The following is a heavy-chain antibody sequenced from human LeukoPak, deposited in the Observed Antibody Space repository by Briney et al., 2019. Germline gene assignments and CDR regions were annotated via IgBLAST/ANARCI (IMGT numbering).Heavy chain of an antibody. Sequence: GGSLRLSCAASGFTFSSYAMSWVRQASGKGLDWVSGLSGGGGSTYYADSVKGRFTISRDNSKNTLYLQMNSLRAEDTAVYYCAKGGSGYYLLDYWGQGTLVTVSS. J-gene: IGHJ4*02. V-gene: IGHV3-23*01. CDR2: LSGGGGST. CDR3: AKGGSGYYLLDY. D-gene: IGHD3-22*01. CDR1: GFTFSSYA.